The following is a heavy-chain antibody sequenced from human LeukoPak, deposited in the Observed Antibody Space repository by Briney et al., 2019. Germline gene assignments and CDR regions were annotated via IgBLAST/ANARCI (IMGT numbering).Heavy chain of an antibody. CDR2: VSTSNGDT. Sequence: ALVKVSCKTSGYNFNRNAITWVRQAPGQGLEWMGWVSTSNGDTNYADTFQGRVTMTTDSVTKTAYLELRRLRSGDTAIYFCARVSDTSMVTPGFDSWGQGTLVTVSS. V-gene: IGHV1-18*01. CDR3: ARVSDTSMVTPGFDS. J-gene: IGHJ4*02. D-gene: IGHD5-18*01. CDR1: GYNFNRNA.